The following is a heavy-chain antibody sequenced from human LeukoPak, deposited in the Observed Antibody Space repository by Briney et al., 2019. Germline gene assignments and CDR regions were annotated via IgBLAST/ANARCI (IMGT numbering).Heavy chain of an antibody. V-gene: IGHV3-20*04. CDR3: ARERKYQLGNPAPGAFDI. CDR1: GFTFDDYG. CDR2: INWNGGST. D-gene: IGHD2-2*01. Sequence: GGSRRLSCAASGFTFDDYGKSWVRQAPGKGLEWVSGINWNGGSTGYADSVKGRFTISRDNAKNSLYLQMNSLRAEDTALYYCARERKYQLGNPAPGAFDIWGQGTMVTVSS. J-gene: IGHJ3*02.